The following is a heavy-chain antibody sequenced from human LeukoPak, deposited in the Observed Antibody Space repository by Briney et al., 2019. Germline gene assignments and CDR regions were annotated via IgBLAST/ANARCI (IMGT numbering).Heavy chain of an antibody. CDR3: ARAYYYDSSGYWESHY. CDR1: GYTFTSYA. CDR2: INTNTGNP. V-gene: IGHV7-4-1*02. J-gene: IGHJ4*02. D-gene: IGHD3-22*01. Sequence: ASVTVSCTASGYTFTSYAMNWVRQAPGHGLEWMGWINTNTGNPTYAQGFTGRFVFSLDTSVSTAYLQISSLKAEDTAVYYCARAYYYDSSGYWESHYWGQGTLVTGSS.